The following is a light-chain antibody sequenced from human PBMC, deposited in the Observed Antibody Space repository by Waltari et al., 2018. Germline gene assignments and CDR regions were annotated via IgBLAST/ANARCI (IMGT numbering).Light chain of an antibody. J-gene: IGLJ1*01. CDR2: KVN. CDR1: SSTIGRNY. Sequence: QSVLTQPPSASGTPGQRVTISCSGTSSTIGRNYVSWFHQLPGTAPKVLIYKVNQRPSGVPDRFSGSKSGTSASLAISGLRSEDEADYYCATWDDSLSGYVFGSGTKVAVL. CDR3: ATWDDSLSGYV. V-gene: IGLV1-47*01.